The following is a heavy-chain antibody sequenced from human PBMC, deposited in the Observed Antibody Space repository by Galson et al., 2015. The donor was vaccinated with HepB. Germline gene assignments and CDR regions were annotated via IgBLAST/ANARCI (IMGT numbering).Heavy chain of an antibody. CDR1: GYTFGNYD. CDR2: MNPDNGDT. D-gene: IGHD5-18*01. V-gene: IGHV1-8*01. Sequence: SVKVSCKASGYTFGNYDLNWVRQASGQGLEWMGWMNPDNGDTAYAQKFQGRVTMTRDTSISTAYMELSSLRSEDTAVYYCARGAGTSHGYGFVDYYYYMDVWGKGTTVTVSS. CDR3: ARGAGTSHGYGFVDYYYYMDV. J-gene: IGHJ6*03.